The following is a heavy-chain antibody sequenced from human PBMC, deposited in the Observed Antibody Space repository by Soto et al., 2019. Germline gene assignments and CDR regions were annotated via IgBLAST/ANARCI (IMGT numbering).Heavy chain of an antibody. V-gene: IGHV3-15*07. CDR2: FKSKTDDGTR. Sequence: EVQLVESGGGLVKPGGSLRLSCAASGFTFSSAWMNWVRQAPGKGLEWVGHFKSKTDDGTRDYAAPVEGRFTISRDDSKNTLYLQMNSLKTEDTAVYYCTADLPDLSSISDYWGQGTLVIVSS. CDR3: TADLPDLSSISDY. D-gene: IGHD2-2*01. CDR1: GFTFSSAW. J-gene: IGHJ4*02.